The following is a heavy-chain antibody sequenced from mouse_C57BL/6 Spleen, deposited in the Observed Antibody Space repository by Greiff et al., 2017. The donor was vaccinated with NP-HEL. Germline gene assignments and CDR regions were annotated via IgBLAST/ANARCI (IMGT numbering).Heavy chain of an antibody. CDR2: IDPSDSYT. CDR3: AANDYYGSSYNYAMDY. D-gene: IGHD1-1*01. Sequence: QVQLQQPGAELVKPGASVKLSCKASGYTFTSYWMQWVKQRPGQGLEWIGEIDPSDSYTNYNQKFKGKATLTVDKSSSTAYMQLSSLTSEDSAVYYCAANDYYGSSYNYAMDYWGQGTSVTVSS. CDR1: GYTFTSYW. J-gene: IGHJ4*01. V-gene: IGHV1-50*01.